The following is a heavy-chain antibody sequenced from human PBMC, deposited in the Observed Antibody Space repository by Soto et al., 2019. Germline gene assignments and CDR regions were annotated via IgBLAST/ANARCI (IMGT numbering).Heavy chain of an antibody. J-gene: IGHJ5*02. CDR3: AQSTHVRSATFDP. V-gene: IGHV4-59*08. Sequence: SDTLSLTCTLPRGSIRNFYWNWIRQPPGKGLEWIGHIFYTGVTNYNPSLKSRFTISVDTSKNQFSLKLNSVTAADTAVYYCAQSTHVRSATFDPWGQGTLVTVS. D-gene: IGHD3-3*01. CDR2: IFYTGVT. CDR1: RGSIRNFY.